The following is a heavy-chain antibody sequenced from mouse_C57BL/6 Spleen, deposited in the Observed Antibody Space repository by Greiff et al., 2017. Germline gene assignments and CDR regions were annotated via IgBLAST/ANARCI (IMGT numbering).Heavy chain of an antibody. J-gene: IGHJ2*01. Sequence: QVQLKQSGAELAKPGASVKLSCKASGYTFTSYWMHWVKQRPGQGLEWIGYINPSSGYTKYNQKFKDKATLTADKSSSTAYMQLSSLTYEDSAVYYCARRLTGTPYYFDYWGQGTTLTVSS. V-gene: IGHV1-7*01. D-gene: IGHD4-1*01. CDR1: GYTFTSYW. CDR3: ARRLTGTPYYFDY. CDR2: INPSSGYT.